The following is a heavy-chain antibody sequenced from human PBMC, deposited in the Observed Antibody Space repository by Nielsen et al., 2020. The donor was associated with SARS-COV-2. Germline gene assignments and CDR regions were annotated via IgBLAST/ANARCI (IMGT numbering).Heavy chain of an antibody. V-gene: IGHV5-51*01. Sequence: GESLKISCQGSGYSFTSYWIAWVRQVPGKGLELMGMIYPADSDTRYSPYFQGQATISGDRSSIAYLQWASLKASDTAMYYCARRLEPYSPAAFDIWGQGTMVTVSS. CDR3: ARRLEPYSPAAFDI. CDR2: IYPADSDT. J-gene: IGHJ3*02. CDR1: GYSFTSYW. D-gene: IGHD2-15*01.